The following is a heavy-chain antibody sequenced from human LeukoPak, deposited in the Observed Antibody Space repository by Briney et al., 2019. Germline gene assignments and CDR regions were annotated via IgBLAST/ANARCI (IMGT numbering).Heavy chain of an antibody. J-gene: IGHJ4*02. D-gene: IGHD6-13*01. CDR1: GFTFSSYA. CDR2: ISSNGGST. CDR3: EKDLWRQLVPLFDY. Sequence: GGSLRLSCSASGFTFSSYAMHWVRQAPGKGLEYVSAISSNGGSTYYADSVKGRFTISRDNSKNTLYLQMSSLRAEDTAVYYCEKDLWRQLVPLFDYWGQGTLVTVSS. V-gene: IGHV3-64D*06.